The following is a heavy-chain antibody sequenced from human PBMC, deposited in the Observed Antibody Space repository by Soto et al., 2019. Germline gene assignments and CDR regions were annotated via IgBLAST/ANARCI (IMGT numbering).Heavy chain of an antibody. CDR2: ISFDGSNT. CDR3: VRERAYYFDY. J-gene: IGHJ4*02. Sequence: QGQLVESGGGVVQPGRSLRLSCAASGFTFSRFPMHWVRQAPGKGLEWVAVISFDGSNTYYADSVKGRFTISRDNSKNTLYLQMNSLRAEDTAVYYCVRERAYYFDYWGQGTLVTVSS. CDR1: GFTFSRFP. V-gene: IGHV3-30-3*01.